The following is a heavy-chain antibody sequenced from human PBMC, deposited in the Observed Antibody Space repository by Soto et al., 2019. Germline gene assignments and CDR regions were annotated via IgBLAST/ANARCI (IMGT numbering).Heavy chain of an antibody. J-gene: IGHJ4*02. CDR1: GGSISSGGYY. CDR3: AQGGVNYGDMSYFDY. Sequence: PSETLSLTCTVSGGSISSGGYYWSWIRQHPGKGLEWIGYIYYSGSTYYNPSLKSRVTISVDTSKNQFSLKLSSVTAADTAVYYCAQGGVNYGDMSYFDYWGQGTLVTVS. V-gene: IGHV4-31*03. D-gene: IGHD1-7*01. CDR2: IYYSGST.